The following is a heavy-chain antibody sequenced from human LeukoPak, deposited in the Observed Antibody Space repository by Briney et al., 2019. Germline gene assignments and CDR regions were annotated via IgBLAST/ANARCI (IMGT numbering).Heavy chain of an antibody. V-gene: IGHV4-59*01. CDR2: IYDSGTT. D-gene: IGHD5-18*01. Sequence: SETLSLTCAVYGGSFSDYDWSWIRQPPGKGLEWFGYIYDSGTTNYNPSLKSRVTISVDTSKNQFSLKLSSVTAADTAVYYCARRKRYSYGPYYYYYMDVWGKGTTVTVSS. J-gene: IGHJ6*03. CDR1: GGSFSDYD. CDR3: ARRKRYSYGPYYYYYMDV.